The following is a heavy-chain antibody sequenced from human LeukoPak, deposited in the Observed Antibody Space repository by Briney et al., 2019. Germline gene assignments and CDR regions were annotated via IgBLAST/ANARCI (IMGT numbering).Heavy chain of an antibody. CDR1: GFTFSSYG. J-gene: IGHJ4*02. CDR3: ARVVDKSLFDY. V-gene: IGHV3-33*01. D-gene: IGHD5-12*01. CDR2: IWYDGSNK. Sequence: GRSLRLSCAASGFTFSSYGMHWVRQAPGKGLEWVAVIWYDGSNKYYADSVKGRFTISRDNSKNTLYLQMNSLRAEDTAVYYCARVVDKSLFDYWGQGTLVTVSS.